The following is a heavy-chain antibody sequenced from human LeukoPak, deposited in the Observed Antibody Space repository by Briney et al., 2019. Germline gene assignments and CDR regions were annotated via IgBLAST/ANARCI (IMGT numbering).Heavy chain of an antibody. J-gene: IGHJ4*02. V-gene: IGHV3-23*01. Sequence: GGSLRLACAASGFTFSNYAMSWVRQAPGKGLEWVSAISGSGGATYYADSVRGRFTISRDTSKNTLYLQMNSLRAEDTAVYYCAKDFPRSGVDPAVYWGQGTLVTVSS. CDR3: AKDFPRSGVDPAVY. D-gene: IGHD3-3*01. CDR2: ISGSGGAT. CDR1: GFTFSNYA.